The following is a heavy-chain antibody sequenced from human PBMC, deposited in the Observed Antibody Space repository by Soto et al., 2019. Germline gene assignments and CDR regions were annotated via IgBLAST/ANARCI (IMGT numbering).Heavy chain of an antibody. CDR3: ARGDRFRCSGDRCFSDGLFLS. CDR1: GFTFGIYS. CDR2: INGSSSTM. J-gene: IGHJ5*02. Sequence: EVQRVESGGGLVQRGGSLRLSCAASGFTFGIYSMNWVRQAPGKGLEWISYINGSSSTMYYADSVKGRFIISRDNADNSLYLQMNSLRDADTAVYYCARGDRFRCSGDRCFSDGLFLSWGQGTLVTVSS. V-gene: IGHV3-48*02. D-gene: IGHD2-15*01.